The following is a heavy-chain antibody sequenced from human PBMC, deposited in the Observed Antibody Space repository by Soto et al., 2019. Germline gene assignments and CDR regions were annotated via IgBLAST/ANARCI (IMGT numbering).Heavy chain of an antibody. CDR1: GGSFSGYY. J-gene: IGHJ4*02. CDR2: INHSGST. D-gene: IGHD3-22*01. Sequence: QVQLQQWGAGLLKPSETLSLTCAVYGGSFSGYYWSWIRQPPGKGLEWIGEINHSGSTNYNPSLKXRXTXXGDTSKNQLSLKLSSVTAADTAVYYWRASSGPFDYWGQGTLVTVSS. CDR3: RASSGPFDY. V-gene: IGHV4-34*01.